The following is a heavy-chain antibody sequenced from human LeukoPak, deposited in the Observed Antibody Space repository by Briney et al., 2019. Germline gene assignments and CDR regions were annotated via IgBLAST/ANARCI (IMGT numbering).Heavy chain of an antibody. CDR3: AGPTTASTIYEYYFDY. J-gene: IGHJ4*02. D-gene: IGHD4-11*01. CDR1: GFTFSSYA. CDR2: ILYDGSNK. Sequence: KAGGSLRLSCAASGFTFSSYAMHWVRQAPGKGLEWVAIILYDGSNKYYADSVKGRFTISRDNSKNTLYLEMSSLRAEDTAAYYCAGPTTASTIYEYYFDYWGQGTLVTVSS. V-gene: IGHV3-30-3*01.